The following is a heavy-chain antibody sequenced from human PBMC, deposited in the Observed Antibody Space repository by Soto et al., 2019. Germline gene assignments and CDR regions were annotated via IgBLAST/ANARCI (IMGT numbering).Heavy chain of an antibody. V-gene: IGHV1-18*01. CDR2: ISAYNGNT. J-gene: IGHJ4*02. Sequence: QVQLVQSGAEVKKPGASVKVSCKASGYTFTIYGVSWVRQAPGQGLEWMGWISAYNGNTKYAKKFQGRVTMTTDTSTSTAYMELRSLRSVDTAVYYCAKDGLVPGKLGYWGQGTLVTVSS. CDR3: AKDGLVPGKLGY. D-gene: IGHD6-19*01. CDR1: GYTFTIYG.